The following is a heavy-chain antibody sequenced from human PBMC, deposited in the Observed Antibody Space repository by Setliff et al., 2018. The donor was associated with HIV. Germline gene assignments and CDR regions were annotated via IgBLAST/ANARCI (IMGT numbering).Heavy chain of an antibody. CDR2: IYYSGST. CDR1: GGSISSHY. Sequence: SETLSLTCTVSGGSISSHYWSWIRQPPGKGLEWIGSIYYSGSTNYNPSLKSRVTISVDKSKNQFSLKLSSVTAADTAVYYCARGSSGWTFDYWGQGTLVTVSS. D-gene: IGHD6-19*01. V-gene: IGHV4-59*11. CDR3: ARGSSGWTFDY. J-gene: IGHJ4*02.